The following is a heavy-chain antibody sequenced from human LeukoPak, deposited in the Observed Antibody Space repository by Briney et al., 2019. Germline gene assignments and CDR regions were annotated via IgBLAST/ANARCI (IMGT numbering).Heavy chain of an antibody. D-gene: IGHD2-2*01. CDR3: ARAANAWYYFDY. Sequence: PSETLSLTCTVSGGSISSYYWNWIRQPPGKGLEWIGYIFYSGSTNYNPSLKSQVTISVDTSKNQFSLKLTSVSAADTAVYFCARAANAWYYFDYWGQGTLVTVSS. CDR2: IFYSGST. V-gene: IGHV4-59*12. CDR1: GGSISSYY. J-gene: IGHJ4*02.